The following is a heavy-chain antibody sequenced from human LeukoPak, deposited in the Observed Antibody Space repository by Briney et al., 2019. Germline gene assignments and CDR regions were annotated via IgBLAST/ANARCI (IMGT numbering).Heavy chain of an antibody. D-gene: IGHD6-13*01. CDR3: ARAGAAAGTPFDY. V-gene: IGHV1-18*01. CDR1: GYTFSSYG. CDR2: VTSYNGNT. J-gene: IGHJ4*02. Sequence: ASVKVSCKASGYTFSSYGISWVRQAPGQGLEWMGWVTSYNGNTKYAQQLQGRVTMTTDTSTGTAYMELRSLRSDDTAVYYCARAGAAAGTPFDYWGQGTLVTVSS.